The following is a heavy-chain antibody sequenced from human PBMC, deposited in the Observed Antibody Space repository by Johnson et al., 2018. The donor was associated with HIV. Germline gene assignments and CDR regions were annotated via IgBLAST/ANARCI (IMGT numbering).Heavy chain of an antibody. CDR3: TTDANWNYGQGAFDV. J-gene: IGHJ3*01. CDR1: GFTFSSSG. D-gene: IGHD1-7*01. CDR2: IWYDGSSK. Sequence: QVQLVESGGGVVQPGGSLRLSCAASGFTFSSSGMHWVRQAPGKGLEWVAIIWYDGSSKYYADSVKGRFTISRDNSKNSLYLQMNSLKTEDTAIYCCTTDANWNYGQGAFDVWGQGTTVTVSS. V-gene: IGHV3-33*01.